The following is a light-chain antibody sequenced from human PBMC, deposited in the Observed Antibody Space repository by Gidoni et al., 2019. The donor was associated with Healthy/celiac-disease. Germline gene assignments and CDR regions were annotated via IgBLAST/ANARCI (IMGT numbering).Light chain of an antibody. CDR3: QQYGTSPGT. Sequence: EVVLTQSPDTLSLSPGQRATLSCRASQNVTSSYLAWYQQEPGQAPMLLIFAASTRATGIPYRFSGSWSGTDFTLTISRLEPEVFAVYFRQQYGTSPGTFGQGTKLEIK. CDR2: AAS. CDR1: QNVTSSY. V-gene: IGKV3-20*01. J-gene: IGKJ1*01.